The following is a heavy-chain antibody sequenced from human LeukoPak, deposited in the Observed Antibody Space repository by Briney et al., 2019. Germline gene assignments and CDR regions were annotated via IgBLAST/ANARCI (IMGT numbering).Heavy chain of an antibody. CDR1: GGSISSYY. V-gene: IGHV4-4*09. J-gene: IGHJ4*02. CDR2: IYTSGST. Sequence: PSETLSLTCTVSGGSISSYYWSWIRQPPGKGLEWIGYIYTSGSTNYNPSLKSRDTISVDTSKNQFSLKLSSVTAADTAVYYCARQTMVRGVLWDYWGQGTLVTVSS. CDR3: ARQTMVRGVLWDY. D-gene: IGHD3-10*01.